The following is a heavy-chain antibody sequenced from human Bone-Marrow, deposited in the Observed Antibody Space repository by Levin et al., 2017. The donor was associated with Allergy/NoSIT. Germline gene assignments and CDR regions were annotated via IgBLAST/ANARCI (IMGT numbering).Heavy chain of an antibody. D-gene: IGHD3-3*02. CDR2: IKSKSAGGTR. V-gene: IGHV3-15*01. Sequence: GGSLRLSCAASGLTFSDAWMIWVRQAPGKGLEWVGRIKSKSAGGTRDYAAPVKGRFTISRDDSKDTLYLQMNSLKTEDTGVYYCTTDAFWGQGTLVSISS. CDR3: TTDAF. J-gene: IGHJ4*02. CDR1: GLTFSDAW.